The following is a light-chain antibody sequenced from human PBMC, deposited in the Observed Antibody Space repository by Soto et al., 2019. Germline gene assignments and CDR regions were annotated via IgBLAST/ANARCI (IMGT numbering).Light chain of an antibody. J-gene: IGKJ1*01. V-gene: IGKV3-15*01. Sequence: TQSPATLSVSPGDRATLSCRASQSVGSSLAWYQQKRGQPPRLLIYGASSRESGVPDRFSGSGSGTEFALTVTSLQYDDSAVYSCQQYNSWPPTFGQGTRVEIK. CDR3: QQYNSWPPT. CDR1: QSVGSS. CDR2: GAS.